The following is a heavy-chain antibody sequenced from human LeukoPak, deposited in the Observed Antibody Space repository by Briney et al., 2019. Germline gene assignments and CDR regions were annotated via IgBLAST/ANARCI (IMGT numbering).Heavy chain of an antibody. J-gene: IGHJ6*03. CDR3: ARFVFGYYSHMDV. CDR2: IYHSGTT. Sequence: SETLSLTCAVSGYSISSGYYWGWIRQPPGKGLEGIGGIYHSGTTYYNPSLKSRVTIAVDTSTNPFSLNLSSVPAADTAVYCCARFVFGYYSHMDVWGKGTTVTVSS. D-gene: IGHD3-10*01. CDR1: GYSISSGYY. V-gene: IGHV4-38-2*01.